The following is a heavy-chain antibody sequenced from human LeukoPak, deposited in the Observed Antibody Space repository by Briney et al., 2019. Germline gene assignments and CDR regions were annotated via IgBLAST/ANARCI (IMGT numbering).Heavy chain of an antibody. D-gene: IGHD5-24*01. CDR2: IIPIFGTA. CDR1: GGTFSSYA. J-gene: IGHJ3*02. CDR3: ARDPPWGWLQPPDAFDI. Sequence: SVKVSCKASGGTFSSYAISWVRQAPGQGLEWMGGIIPIFGTANYAQKFQGRVTITADESTSTAYMELSSLRSEDTAVYYCARDPPWGWLQPPDAFDIWGQGTMVTVSS. V-gene: IGHV1-69*13.